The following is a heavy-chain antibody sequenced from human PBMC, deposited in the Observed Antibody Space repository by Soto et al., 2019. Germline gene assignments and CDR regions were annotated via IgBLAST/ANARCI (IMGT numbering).Heavy chain of an antibody. J-gene: IGHJ4*02. CDR2: INRSGST. D-gene: IGHD2-2*01. CDR1: GGSFSGYY. V-gene: IGHV4-34*01. Sequence: QVQLQQWGAGLLKPSETLSLTCAVYGGSFSGYYWSWIRQPPGKGLEWFGEINRSGSTNYNPSLKRRGNISIDTPKNQFSLKPSSVTAADPAVYYCASGPVYSCSSTLCYAEGGYFDYWGQGTLVTVSS. CDR3: ASGPVYSCSSTLCYAEGGYFDY.